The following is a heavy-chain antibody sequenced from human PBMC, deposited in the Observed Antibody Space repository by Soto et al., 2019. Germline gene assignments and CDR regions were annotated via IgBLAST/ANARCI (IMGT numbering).Heavy chain of an antibody. J-gene: IGHJ4*02. V-gene: IGHV1-3*01. Sequence: QVQLVQSGAEVKKPGASVKVSCKASGYTFTSYTMHWVRQAPGQRLEWMGWINSGNGNTKYLQNFQGRVTITRDTSASTAYMELSSLRSEDTAVYYCARSPEIVYRYGLAADYWGQGTLVTVSS. CDR1: GYTFTSYT. D-gene: IGHD5-18*01. CDR3: ARSPEIVYRYGLAADY. CDR2: INSGNGNT.